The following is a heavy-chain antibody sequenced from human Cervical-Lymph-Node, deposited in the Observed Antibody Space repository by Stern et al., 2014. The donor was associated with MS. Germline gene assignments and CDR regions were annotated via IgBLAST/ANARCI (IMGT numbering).Heavy chain of an antibody. V-gene: IGHV3-33*01. J-gene: IGHJ4*02. CDR2: IWYDGSNK. D-gene: IGHD3-22*01. CDR1: GFTFSSYG. Sequence: QVQLVESGGGVVQPGRSLRLSCAASGFTFSSYGMHWVLQAPGKGLEWVAVIWYDGSNKYYADSVKGRFTISRDNSKNTLYLQMNSLRAEDTAVYYCARDDGYYDSRLFDYWGQGTLVTVSS. CDR3: ARDDGYYDSRLFDY.